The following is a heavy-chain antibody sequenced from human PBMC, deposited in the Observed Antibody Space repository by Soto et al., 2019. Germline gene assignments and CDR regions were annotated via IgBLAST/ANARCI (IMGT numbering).Heavy chain of an antibody. V-gene: IGHV1-18*01. CDR2: ISLYSDGT. J-gene: IGHJ5*02. Sequence: GASVKVSCKTSGYTFSNYGITWVRQAPGQPLEWLGWISLYSDGTNYAQKFQGRVSMTTDTSTTTAYMELRSLRSDDTSVYYCARVVPGAEAWFGPWGQGTLVTVSS. D-gene: IGHD2-2*01. CDR3: ARVVPGAEAWFGP. CDR1: GYTFSNYG.